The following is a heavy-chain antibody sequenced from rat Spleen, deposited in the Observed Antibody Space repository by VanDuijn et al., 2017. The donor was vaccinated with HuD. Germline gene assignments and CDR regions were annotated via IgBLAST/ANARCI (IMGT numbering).Heavy chain of an antibody. J-gene: IGHJ3*01. Sequence: EVQLVESGGGLVQPGRSLQLSCAASGFTFHNFDMAWVRQTPTKGLEWVASISPSGGNTYYRDSVKGRFTVSRDNTRSIQYLQMDSLRSEDTATYYCARQETSGYSNWFTFWGQGTLVTVSS. D-gene: IGHD4-3*01. CDR3: ARQETSGYSNWFTF. CDR1: GFTFHNFD. CDR2: ISPSGGNT. V-gene: IGHV5S13*01.